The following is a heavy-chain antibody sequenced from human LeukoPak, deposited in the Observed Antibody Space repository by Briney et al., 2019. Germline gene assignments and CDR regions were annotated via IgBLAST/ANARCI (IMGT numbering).Heavy chain of an antibody. V-gene: IGHV4-30-4*08. D-gene: IGHD6-13*01. CDR1: GGSISSGGYY. Sequence: SETLSLTCTVSGGSISSGGYYWSWIRQHPGKGLEWIGYIYYSGSTYYNPSLKSRVTISVDTSKNQFSLKLSSVTAADTAVYYCARSSSWFYYFDYWGQGTLVTVSS. CDR3: ARSSSWFYYFDY. CDR2: IYYSGST. J-gene: IGHJ4*02.